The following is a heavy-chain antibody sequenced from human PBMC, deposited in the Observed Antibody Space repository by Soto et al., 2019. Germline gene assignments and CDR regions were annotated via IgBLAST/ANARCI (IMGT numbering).Heavy chain of an antibody. CDR2: INPDGSDK. V-gene: IGHV3-7*02. CDR3: AKYYKSLAGRPCFDP. D-gene: IGHD2-8*01. J-gene: IGHJ5*01. CDR1: GCNFSDYC. Sequence: GGSMRLWCTASGCNFSDYCVTWVRQIPGKGLEWVSNINPDGSDKKYVDSVKGRFTISRDNAMDSLYLQMHSLRADDTAIYRCAKYYKSLAGRPCFDPRGQGNPVTVSS.